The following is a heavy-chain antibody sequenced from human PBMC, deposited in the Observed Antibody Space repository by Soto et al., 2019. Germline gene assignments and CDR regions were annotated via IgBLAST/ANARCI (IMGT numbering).Heavy chain of an antibody. CDR1: GYTFRNYG. V-gene: IGHV1-18*01. J-gene: IGHJ4*02. D-gene: IGHD3-3*01. Sequence: QVQLVQSGAEVKRPGASVKVSCKASGYTFRNYGITWVRQAPGQGLEWMAWISPYNGNTNYAQDLQGRVTMTTDTSTSTAYMEPGSLTSEDTAMYYCARDLVSGSDFWRAYNGGYFDYWGQGTLVTVSS. CDR2: ISPYNGNT. CDR3: ARDLVSGSDFWRAYNGGYFDY.